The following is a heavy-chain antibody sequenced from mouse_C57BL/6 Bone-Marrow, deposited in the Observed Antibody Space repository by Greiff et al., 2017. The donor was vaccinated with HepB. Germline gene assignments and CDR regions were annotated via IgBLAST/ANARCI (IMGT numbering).Heavy chain of an antibody. CDR1: GYTFTDYY. CDR3: ARWDYGSTFYAMDY. Sequence: QVQLQQSGAELVRPGASVKLSCKASGYTFTDYYINWVKQRPGQGLEWIARIYPGSGNTYYNEKFKGKATLTAEKSSSTAYMQLSSLTSEDSAVYFCARWDYGSTFYAMDYWGQGTSVTVSS. J-gene: IGHJ4*01. CDR2: IYPGSGNT. V-gene: IGHV1-76*01. D-gene: IGHD1-1*01.